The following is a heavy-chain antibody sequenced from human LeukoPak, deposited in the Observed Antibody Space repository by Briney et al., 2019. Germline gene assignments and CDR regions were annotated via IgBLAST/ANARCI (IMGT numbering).Heavy chain of an antibody. CDR1: GGTFSSYA. D-gene: IGHD3-3*01. J-gene: IGHJ4*02. Sequence: SVKVSCKASGGTFSSYAISWVRQAPGQGLEWMGGIIPIFGTANYAQKFQGRVTITADESTSTAYMELSSLRSEDTAVYYCARATWSGYLDFDYWGQGTLVTVSS. CDR2: IIPIFGTA. CDR3: ARATWSGYLDFDY. V-gene: IGHV1-69*13.